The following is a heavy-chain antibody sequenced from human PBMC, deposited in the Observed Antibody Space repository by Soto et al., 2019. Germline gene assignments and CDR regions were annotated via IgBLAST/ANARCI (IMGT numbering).Heavy chain of an antibody. J-gene: IGHJ6*02. CDR2: IWYDGSNK. V-gene: IGHV3-33*01. D-gene: IGHD3-3*01. Sequence: TGGSLRLSCAASGFTFSSYGMHWVRQAPGKGLEWVAVIWYDGSNKYYADSVKGRFTISRDNSKNTLYLQMNSLRAEDTAVYYCARELSSPIYDFWSGLYGMDVWGQGTTVTVSS. CDR1: GFTFSSYG. CDR3: ARELSSPIYDFWSGLYGMDV.